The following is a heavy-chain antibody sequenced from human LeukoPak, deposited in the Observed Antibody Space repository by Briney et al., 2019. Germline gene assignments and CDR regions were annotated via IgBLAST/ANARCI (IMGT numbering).Heavy chain of an antibody. CDR2: ISGRGGST. Sequence: GGSLRLSCAASGFTFSSYAMSWVRQAPGKGLEWVLAISGRGGSTYYADSVKGRFTISRDNTKNTLYLQMNSLRAEDTAVYYCAKRGTGDCYDYWGQGTLVTVSS. CDR3: AKRGTGDCYDY. J-gene: IGHJ4*02. V-gene: IGHV3-23*01. D-gene: IGHD2-8*02. CDR1: GFTFSSYA.